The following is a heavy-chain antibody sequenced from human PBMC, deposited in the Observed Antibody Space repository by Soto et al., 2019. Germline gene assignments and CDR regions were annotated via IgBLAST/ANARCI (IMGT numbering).Heavy chain of an antibody. CDR3: ARDQLEGNWFDP. J-gene: IGHJ5*02. CDR1: GGSISSGGYS. CDR2: IYHSGNT. V-gene: IGHV4-30-2*01. D-gene: IGHD1-1*01. Sequence: QLQLQESGSGLVRPSQTLSLTCAVSGGSISSGGYSWNWIRQPPGKGLEWIGYIYHSGNTLYNPSLTSPVTIAVDQSKNQFSLKLSSVTAADTAVYYCARDQLEGNWFDPWGQGTLVTVSS.